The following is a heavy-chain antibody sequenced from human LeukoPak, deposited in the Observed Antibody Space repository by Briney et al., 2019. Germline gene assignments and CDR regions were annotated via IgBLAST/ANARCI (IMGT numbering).Heavy chain of an antibody. D-gene: IGHD4-17*01. CDR1: GYSSTSYW. Sequence: RGESLKISCKGSGYSSTSYWISWVRQMPGKGLEWMGRIDPSDSYTNYSPSFQGHVTISADKSISTAYLQWSSLKASDTAMYYCARHVIPTVTYNWFDPWGQGTLVTVSS. CDR3: ARHVIPTVTYNWFDP. J-gene: IGHJ5*02. V-gene: IGHV5-10-1*01. CDR2: IDPSDSYT.